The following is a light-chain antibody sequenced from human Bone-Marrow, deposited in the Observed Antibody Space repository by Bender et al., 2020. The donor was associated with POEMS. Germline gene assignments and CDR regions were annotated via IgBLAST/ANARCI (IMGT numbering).Light chain of an antibody. CDR1: SSNTGSGYD. CDR2: GYN. V-gene: IGLV1-40*01. Sequence: QSVLTQPPSVSGAPGQRVTISCTGSSSNTGSGYDINWYQHLPGTAPKLLIYGYNNRPSGVPDRFSGSKSGTSASLAITGLQAEDEADYYCCSYSKTSILLFGGGTKLTVL. J-gene: IGLJ3*02. CDR3: CSYSKTSILL.